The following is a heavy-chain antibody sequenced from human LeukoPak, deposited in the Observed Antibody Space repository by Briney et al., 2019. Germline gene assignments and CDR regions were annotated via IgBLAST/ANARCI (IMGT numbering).Heavy chain of an antibody. J-gene: IGHJ5*02. D-gene: IGHD1-26*01. CDR3: AKDPSEGGRPSWSDP. CDR1: GFTFSSYA. CDR2: ISGSGGST. Sequence: GGSLRLSCAASGFTFSSYAMSWVCQAPGKGLEWVLAISGSGGSTYYADSVKGRFTISRDNSKNTLYLQMNSLRAEDTAVYYCAKDPSEGGRPSWSDPWGQGTLVTVSS. V-gene: IGHV3-23*01.